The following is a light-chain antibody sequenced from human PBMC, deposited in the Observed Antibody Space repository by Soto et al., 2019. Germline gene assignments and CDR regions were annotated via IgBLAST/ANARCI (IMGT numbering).Light chain of an antibody. V-gene: IGKV3-11*01. CDR3: QQRSNWPPGVT. CDR1: QSVSSY. J-gene: IGKJ3*01. CDR2: DAS. Sequence: EIVLTQSPAAVSFSPLERSTLSGRASQSVSSYLAWYQQKPGQAPRLLIYDASNRATGIPARFSGSGSGTDFTLTISSLEPEDFAVYYCQQRSNWPPGVTFGPGTKVDIK.